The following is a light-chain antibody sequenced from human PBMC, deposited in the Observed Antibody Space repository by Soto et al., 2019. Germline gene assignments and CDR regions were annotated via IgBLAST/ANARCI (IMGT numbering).Light chain of an antibody. CDR2: EVT. CDR3: NSYTSASFYV. CDR1: TSDIAGYNY. V-gene: IGLV2-14*01. J-gene: IGLJ1*01. Sequence: QSALAQPASVSGSPGQSITISCTGTTSDIAGYNYVSWYQQHPGKAPKLLIYEVTSRASGVSHRFSGSKSGNTASLTISGVQAEDEAEYYCNSYTSASFYVFGTGTKGTVL.